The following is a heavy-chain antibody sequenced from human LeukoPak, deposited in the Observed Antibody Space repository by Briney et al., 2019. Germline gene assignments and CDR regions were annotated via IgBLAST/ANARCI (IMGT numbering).Heavy chain of an antibody. V-gene: IGHV4-30-4*01. D-gene: IGHD2-2*01. CDR3: ARGLVVVPAATSLWFDP. Sequence: SETLSLTCTVSGGSISSGDYYWSWIRQPPGKGLECIGYIYYSGSTYYNPSLKSRVTISVDTSKNQFSLKLSSVTAADTAVYYCARGLVVVPAATSLWFDPWGQGTLVTVSS. J-gene: IGHJ5*02. CDR2: IYYSGST. CDR1: GGSISSGDYY.